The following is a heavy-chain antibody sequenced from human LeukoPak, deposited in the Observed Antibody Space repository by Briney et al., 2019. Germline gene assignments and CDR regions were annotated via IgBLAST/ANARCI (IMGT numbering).Heavy chain of an antibody. CDR2: IYHDGTS. J-gene: IGHJ1*01. D-gene: IGHD1-26*01. CDR1: GFSISKGFY. CDR3: ARDVSWDESFQR. Sequence: SETLSLTCTVAGFSISKGFYWGWVRQPPGKGLEFIATIYHDGTSHYNPSLESRATILVDTSRNQFSLKLTSVTAADTAVYYCARDVSWDESFQRWGQGTLVTVSS. V-gene: IGHV4-38-2*02.